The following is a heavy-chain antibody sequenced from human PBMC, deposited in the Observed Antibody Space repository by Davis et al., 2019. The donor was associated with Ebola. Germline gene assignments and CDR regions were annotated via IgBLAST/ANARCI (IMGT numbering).Heavy chain of an antibody. CDR2: INPNDGRT. J-gene: IGHJ6*02. D-gene: IGHD3-22*01. Sequence: ASVKVSCKASGYTFTNYYMHWVRQAPGQGLEWMGMINPNDGRTIYAQKFQGRVTMTRDTSITTAYMELRRLRSDGTAIYFCARGGVSMLVVPRDYYYGMDVWGPGTTVTVSS. CDR1: GYTFTNYY. CDR3: ARGGVSMLVVPRDYYYGMDV. V-gene: IGHV1-2*02.